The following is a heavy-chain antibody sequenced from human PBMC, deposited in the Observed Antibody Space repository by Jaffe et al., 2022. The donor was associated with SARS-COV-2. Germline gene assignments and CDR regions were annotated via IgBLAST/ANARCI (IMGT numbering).Heavy chain of an antibody. CDR1: GFTFSRYW. CDR3: ASENCGLDTCYSLLY. Sequence: EVQLVESGGGLVQPGGSRRLSCAASGFTFSRYWMHWVRQAPGKGLVWVSRISSDGSSTSYADSVKGRFTVSRDNAKNTLYLQMNSLRVEDTAVYYCASENCGLDTCYSLLYWGQGTLVTVSS. D-gene: IGHD2-15*01. J-gene: IGHJ4*02. V-gene: IGHV3-74*01. CDR2: ISSDGSST.